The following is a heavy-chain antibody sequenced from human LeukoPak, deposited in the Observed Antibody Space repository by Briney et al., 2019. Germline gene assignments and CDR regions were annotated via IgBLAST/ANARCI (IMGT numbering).Heavy chain of an antibody. CDR3: ALGYCSSTSCPKEYYYYYYMDV. D-gene: IGHD2-2*01. Sequence: SVKVSCKSSGGPFSSYAINWVRQTPGQGLEWMGAIIPIFGTANYAQKFQGRVTITADESTSTAYMELSSLRSEDTAVYYCALGYCSSTSCPKEYYYYYYMDVWGKGTTVTVSS. V-gene: IGHV1-69*13. J-gene: IGHJ6*03. CDR1: GGPFSSYA. CDR2: IIPIFGTA.